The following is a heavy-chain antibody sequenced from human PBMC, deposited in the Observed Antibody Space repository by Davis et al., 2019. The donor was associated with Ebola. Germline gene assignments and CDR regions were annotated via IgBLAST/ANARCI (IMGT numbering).Heavy chain of an antibody. J-gene: IGHJ6*02. CDR2: ISGSGGST. D-gene: IGHD6-13*01. V-gene: IGHV3-23*01. Sequence: GESLKISCAASGFTFSSYAMSWVRQAPGKGLEWVSAISGSGGSTYYADSVKGRFTISRDNSKNTLYLQMNSLRAEDTAVYYCARDRGIAAADYYYYYGMDVWGQGTTVTVSS. CDR1: GFTFSSYA. CDR3: ARDRGIAAADYYYYYGMDV.